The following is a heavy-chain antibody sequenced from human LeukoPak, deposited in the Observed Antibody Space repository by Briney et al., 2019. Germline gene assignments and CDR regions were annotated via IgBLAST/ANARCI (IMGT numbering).Heavy chain of an antibody. CDR3: ARARRTGGGDSFDI. D-gene: IGHD7-27*01. V-gene: IGHV4-4*07. CDR2: IYSSGST. J-gene: IGHJ3*02. Sequence: SETLSLTCTVSGGSISSYYWTWIRQPAGKGLEWIGRIYSSGSTDYNPSLKSRVTMSVDTSKDQFSLRLSSVTAADTAVYYCARARRTGGGDSFDICGQGTMVTVSS. CDR1: GGSISSYY.